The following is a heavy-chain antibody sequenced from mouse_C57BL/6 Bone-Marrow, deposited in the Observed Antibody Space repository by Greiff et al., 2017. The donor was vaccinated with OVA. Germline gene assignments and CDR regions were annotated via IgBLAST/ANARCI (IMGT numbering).Heavy chain of an antibody. CDR1: GYTFTSYW. D-gene: IGHD1-1*02. Sequence: QVQLQQSGAELARPGASVKLSCKASGYTFTSYWMHWVKQRPGQGLEWIGEIDPSDSYTNYNQKFKGKSTLTVDKSSSTAYMQLSSLTSEDSAVYYCARNYLAWFAYWGQGTLVTVSA. J-gene: IGHJ3*01. V-gene: IGHV1-69*01. CDR3: ARNYLAWFAY. CDR2: IDPSDSYT.